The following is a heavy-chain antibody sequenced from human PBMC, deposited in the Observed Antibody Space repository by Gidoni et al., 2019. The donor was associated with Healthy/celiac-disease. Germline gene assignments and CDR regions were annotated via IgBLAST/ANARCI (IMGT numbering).Heavy chain of an antibody. J-gene: IGHJ4*02. Sequence: EVQLLESGGGLVQPGGSLGLYCAASGFTFSSYAMSWVRQAPGKGLGGVSAISGSGGSTYYADSVKGRFTISRDNSKNTLYLQMNSLRAEDTAVYYCAKGNSGDDYWGQGTLVTVSS. CDR2: ISGSGGST. V-gene: IGHV3-23*01. CDR1: GFTFSSYA. CDR3: AKGNSGDDY. D-gene: IGHD5-12*01.